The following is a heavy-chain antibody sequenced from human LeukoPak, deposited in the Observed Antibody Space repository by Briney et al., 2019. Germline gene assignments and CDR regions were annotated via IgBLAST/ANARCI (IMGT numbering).Heavy chain of an antibody. CDR1: GFTFSSYA. CDR3: ARHPYSSSWYRDY. V-gene: IGHV3-30-3*01. J-gene: IGHJ4*02. D-gene: IGHD6-13*01. Sequence: PGGSLRLSCAASGFTFSSYAMHWVRQAPGKGLEWVAVISYDGSNKYYADSVKGRFTISRDNSKNTLYLQMNSLRAEDTAVYYCARHPYSSSWYRDYWGQGTLVTVSS. CDR2: ISYDGSNK.